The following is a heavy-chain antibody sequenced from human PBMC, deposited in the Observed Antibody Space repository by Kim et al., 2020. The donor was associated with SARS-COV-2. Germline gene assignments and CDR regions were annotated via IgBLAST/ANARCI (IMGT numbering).Heavy chain of an antibody. J-gene: IGHJ6*02. CDR1: GFSFSSHA. Sequence: GGSLRLSCAASGFSFSSHAIHWVRQAPGKGLEWVAYIWHDGSRKEYADSVKGRFSISRDNSKNTLFLEVNSLRTEDTAVCYCARDGQSVAPYAMDVWGQGNPVTVSS. D-gene: IGHD5-12*01. CDR3: ARDGQSVAPYAMDV. V-gene: IGHV3-33*01. CDR2: IWHDGSRK.